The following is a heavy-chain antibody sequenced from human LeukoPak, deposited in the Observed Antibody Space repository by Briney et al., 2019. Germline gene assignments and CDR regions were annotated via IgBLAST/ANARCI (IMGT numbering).Heavy chain of an antibody. CDR2: IYYSGST. V-gene: IGHV4-59*01. D-gene: IGHD2-8*02. J-gene: IGHJ5*02. CDR3: AGQYCTGGVCYSTLQADWFDP. Sequence: PSETLSLTCTVSGGSISSYYWSWIRQPPGKGLEWIGYIYYSGSTNYNPSLKSQVTISVDTSKNQFSLKLSSVTAADTAVYYCAGQYCTGGVCYSTLQADWFDPWGQGTLVTVSS. CDR1: GGSISSYY.